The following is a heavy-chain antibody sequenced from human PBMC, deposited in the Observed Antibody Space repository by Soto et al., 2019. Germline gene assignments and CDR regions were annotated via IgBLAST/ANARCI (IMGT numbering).Heavy chain of an antibody. CDR3: ARSPAGVVPAFDY. Sequence: ASVKVSCKASGYTFTSYAMHWVRQAPVQRLEWMGWINASNDNTKDSQKFKGRVNITRDTSESTAYMELSSLRSEDTAVYYCARSPAGVVPAFDYWGQGTLVTVSS. CDR1: GYTFTSYA. CDR2: INASNDNT. V-gene: IGHV1-3*01. J-gene: IGHJ4*02. D-gene: IGHD2-2*01.